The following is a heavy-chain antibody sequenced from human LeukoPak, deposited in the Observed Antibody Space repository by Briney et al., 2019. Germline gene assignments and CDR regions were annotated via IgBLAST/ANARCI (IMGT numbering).Heavy chain of an antibody. D-gene: IGHD5-12*01. CDR1: GFTFSSYA. V-gene: IGHV3-23*01. J-gene: IGHJ4*02. CDR3: AREKNDIVLTSYYFDY. CDR2: ISGSGGST. Sequence: GGSLRLSCAASGFTFSSYAMSWVRQAPGKGLEWVSAISGSGGSTYYADSVKGRFTISRDNSKNTLYLQMNSLRAEDTAVYYCAREKNDIVLTSYYFDYWGQGTLVTVSS.